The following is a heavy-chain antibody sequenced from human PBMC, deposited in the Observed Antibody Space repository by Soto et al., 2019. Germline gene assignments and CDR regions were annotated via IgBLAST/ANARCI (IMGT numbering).Heavy chain of an antibody. CDR1: GGTFSSYA. CDR2: IIPIFGTA. CDR3: ASGYCGGDCYSYYYYGMDV. V-gene: IGHV1-69*13. D-gene: IGHD2-21*02. Sequence: SVKVSCKASGGTFSSYAISWVRLAPGQGLEWMGGIIPIFGTANYAQKFQGRVTITADESTSTAYMELSSLRSEDTAVYYCASGYCGGDCYSYYYYGMDVWGQGTTVTVSS. J-gene: IGHJ6*02.